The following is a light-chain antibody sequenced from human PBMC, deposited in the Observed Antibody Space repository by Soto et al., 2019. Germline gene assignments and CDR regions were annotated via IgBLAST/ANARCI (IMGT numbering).Light chain of an antibody. CDR1: RSNIGSNY. CDR2: RNN. V-gene: IGLV1-47*01. CDR3: ATWGDRLPVV. J-gene: IGLJ3*02. Sequence: QSVLTQPPSASGTPGQRVTISCSGSRSNIGSNYVYWYQQVPGTAPKLLIYRNNQRPSGVPDRFSGSKSGTSAALAISGLGDEDDDYYYCATWGDRLPVVFGGGTKLTVL.